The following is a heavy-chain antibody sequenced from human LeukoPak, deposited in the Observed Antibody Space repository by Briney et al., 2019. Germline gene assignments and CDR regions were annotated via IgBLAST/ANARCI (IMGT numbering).Heavy chain of an antibody. CDR1: GFTFSSYW. J-gene: IGHJ4*02. Sequence: GGSLRLSCAASGFTFSSYWMHWVRQAPGKGLVWVSRVNSDGSATFHADSVKGRFTISRDNAKNTLYLQMNSLRAEDTAVYYCARDSSSDWSRGIDYWGQGTLVTVSS. CDR3: ARDSSSDWSRGIDY. CDR2: VNSDGSAT. D-gene: IGHD6-19*01. V-gene: IGHV3-74*01.